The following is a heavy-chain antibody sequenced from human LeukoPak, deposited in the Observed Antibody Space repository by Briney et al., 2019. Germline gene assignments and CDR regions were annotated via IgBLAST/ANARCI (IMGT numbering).Heavy chain of an antibody. CDR2: IYYSGTT. D-gene: IGHD3-3*01. CDR1: GGTFSSSSYY. Sequence: SETLSLTCTVSGGTFSSSSYYWGWIRQPPGRGLEWIGSIYYSGTTYYNPSLKGRVTISVDTSKSQFSLRLTAVTAADTAVYYCARHVRLLEWLSSYYFDYWGDGTLVTVSS. V-gene: IGHV4-39*01. J-gene: IGHJ4*01. CDR3: ARHVRLLEWLSSYYFDY.